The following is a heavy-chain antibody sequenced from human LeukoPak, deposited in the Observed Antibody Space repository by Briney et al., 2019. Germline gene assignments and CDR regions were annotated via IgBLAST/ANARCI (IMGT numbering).Heavy chain of an antibody. CDR1: GFTFSSNA. V-gene: IGHV3-23*01. D-gene: IGHD3-9*01. J-gene: IGHJ4*02. CDR2: IRGSGGGT. CDR3: AKVRSDYYDILTGNYNPLFDY. Sequence: GGSLRLSCAASGFTFSSNAMSWVRQAPGKGLEWVSAIRGSGGGTYYADSVKGRFTISRDNSKNTLYLQMNSLRAEDTAVYYCAKVRSDYYDILTGNYNPLFDYWGQGTLVTGSS.